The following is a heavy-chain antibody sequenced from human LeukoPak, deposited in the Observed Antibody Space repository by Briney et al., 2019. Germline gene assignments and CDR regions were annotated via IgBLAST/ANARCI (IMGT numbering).Heavy chain of an antibody. CDR3: TRYGDFILYYYYYYMDV. CDR1: GFTFGDYA. Sequence: VQPGRSLRLSRTASGFTFGDYAMSWFRQAPGKGLEWVGFIRSKAYGGTTEYAASVKGRFTISRDDSKSIAYLQMNSLKTEDTAVYYCTRYGDFILYYYYYYMDVWGKGTTVTVSS. CDR2: IRSKAYGGTT. V-gene: IGHV3-49*03. J-gene: IGHJ6*03. D-gene: IGHD4-17*01.